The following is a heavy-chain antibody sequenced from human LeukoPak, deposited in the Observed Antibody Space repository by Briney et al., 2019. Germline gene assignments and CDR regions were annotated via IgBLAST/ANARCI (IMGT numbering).Heavy chain of an antibody. D-gene: IGHD3-22*01. CDR2: INSDGSST. CDR1: GFTFSSYW. CDR3: ARDRQDSSGYYLYYYYYYMDV. Sequence: GGSLRLSCAASGFTFSSYWMHWVRQAPGKGLVWVSRINSDGSSTSYADSVKGRFTISRDNAKNTLYLQMNSLRAEDTAVCYCARDRQDSSGYYLYYYYYYMDVWGKGTTVTVSS. V-gene: IGHV3-74*01. J-gene: IGHJ6*03.